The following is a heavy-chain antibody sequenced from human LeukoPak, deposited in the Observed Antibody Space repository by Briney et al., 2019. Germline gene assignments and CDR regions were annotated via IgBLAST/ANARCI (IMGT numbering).Heavy chain of an antibody. Sequence: ASVKVSCKASGGTLINYPMNWVRQAPGQGLEWMGGIIPIFGATNYAQRFQGRVTITADESTSTAYMELSSLRSEDTAVYYCARDLDSSGYYYYYYGMDVWGQGTTVTVSS. CDR3: ARDLDSSGYYYYYYGMDV. CDR2: IIPIFGAT. V-gene: IGHV1-69*13. D-gene: IGHD3-22*01. J-gene: IGHJ6*02. CDR1: GGTLINYP.